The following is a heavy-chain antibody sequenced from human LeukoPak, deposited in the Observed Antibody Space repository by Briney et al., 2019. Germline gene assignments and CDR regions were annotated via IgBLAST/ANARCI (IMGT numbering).Heavy chain of an antibody. V-gene: IGHV1-69*13. CDR3: TRDRPYTGGWRGFDY. J-gene: IGHJ4*02. D-gene: IGHD6-19*01. CDR2: IIPMFGIA. CDR1: AGTFSRYA. Sequence: SVKVSCKASAGTFSRYAISWVRHAPGQGLEWMGGIIPMFGIANYAQKFQGRVTITADEYTSTAYMELSSIRSEDTAVYYCTRDRPYTGGWRGFDYWGQGTLVTVSS.